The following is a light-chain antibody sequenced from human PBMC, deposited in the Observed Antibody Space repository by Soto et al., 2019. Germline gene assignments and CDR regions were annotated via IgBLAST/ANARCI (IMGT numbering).Light chain of an antibody. CDR3: QQYNNWPT. V-gene: IGKV3D-15*01. CDR1: QSINSD. J-gene: IGKJ1*01. CDR2: GAS. Sequence: EIVMTQSPATLSVSPGERTSLSCRASQSINSDVAWYQQKVGQTPRLLIHGASTRATGIAARFSGSGSGTEFTLTISGLQSEDFATYYCQQYNNWPTFGQGTKVDIK.